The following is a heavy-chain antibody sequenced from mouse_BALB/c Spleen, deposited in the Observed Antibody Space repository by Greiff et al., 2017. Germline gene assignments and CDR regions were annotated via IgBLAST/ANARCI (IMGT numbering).Heavy chain of an antibody. V-gene: IGHV5-12-2*01. CDR2: ISNGGGST. Sequence: EVHLVESGGGLVQPGGSLKLSCAASGFTFSSYTMPWVRQTPEKRLEWVAYISNGGGSTYYPDTVKGRFTISRDNAKNTMYLQMSSLKSEDTAMYYCAGLYGNYVSWFAYWGQGTLVTVSA. J-gene: IGHJ3*01. CDR3: AGLYGNYVSWFAY. D-gene: IGHD2-1*01. CDR1: GFTFSSYT.